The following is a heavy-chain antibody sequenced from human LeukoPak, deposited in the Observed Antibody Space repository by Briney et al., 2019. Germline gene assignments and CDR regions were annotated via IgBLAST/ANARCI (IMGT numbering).Heavy chain of an antibody. CDR2: INHSGST. V-gene: IGHV4-34*01. Sequence: SETLSLTCAVYGGSFGGYYWSWIRQPPGKGLEWIGEINHSGSTNYNPSLKSRVTISVDTSKNQFSLKLSSVTAADTAVYYCARAYFVDRRWFDPWGQGTLVTVSS. CDR1: GGSFGGYY. J-gene: IGHJ5*02. CDR3: ARAYFVDRRWFDP. D-gene: IGHD3-10*01.